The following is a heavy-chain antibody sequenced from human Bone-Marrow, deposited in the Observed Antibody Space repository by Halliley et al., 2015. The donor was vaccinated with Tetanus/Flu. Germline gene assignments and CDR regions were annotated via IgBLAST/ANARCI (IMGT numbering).Heavy chain of an antibody. V-gene: IGHV5-51*01. J-gene: IGHJ3*01. Sequence: VQLVQSGAEVKKPGESLKISCKSFGYRFTANWIGWVRQMPGKGLEWMGIIYPGDSDTRYSPSFQGQVTISADKSISTAYLQWGGLKASDTAIYYCVRHPATVTVGYAFDVWGQGTLVTVSS. CDR3: VRHPATVTVGYAFDV. D-gene: IGHD4-17*01. CDR2: IYPGDSDT. CDR1: GYRFTANW.